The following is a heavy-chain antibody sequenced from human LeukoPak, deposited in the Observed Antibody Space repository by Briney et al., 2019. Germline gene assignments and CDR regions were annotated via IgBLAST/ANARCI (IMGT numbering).Heavy chain of an antibody. J-gene: IGHJ3*02. Sequence: GASLRLSCAASGFTFSSYAMSWVRQAPGKGLEWVSAISGSGGSTYYADSVKGRFTISRDSSKNTLYLQMNSLRAEDTAVYYCAKDIVVVVAATHDAFDIWGQGTMVTVSS. CDR2: ISGSGGST. V-gene: IGHV3-23*01. CDR3: AKDIVVVVAATHDAFDI. D-gene: IGHD2-15*01. CDR1: GFTFSSYA.